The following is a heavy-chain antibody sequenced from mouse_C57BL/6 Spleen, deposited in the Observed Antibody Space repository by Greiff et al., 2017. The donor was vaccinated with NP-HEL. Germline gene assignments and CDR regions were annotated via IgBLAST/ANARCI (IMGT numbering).Heavy chain of an antibody. J-gene: IGHJ4*01. CDR1: GYTFTSYW. CDR3: ARTGRYAMDY. V-gene: IGHV1-69*01. CDR2: IDPSDSYT. Sequence: QVQLQQPGAELVMPGASVKLSCKASGYTFTSYWMHWVKQRPGQGLEWIGEIDPSDSYTNYNQKFKGKSTLTVDKSSSTAYMQLSSLTSEDSAVYYCARTGRYAMDYWGQGTSVTVSS. D-gene: IGHD4-1*01.